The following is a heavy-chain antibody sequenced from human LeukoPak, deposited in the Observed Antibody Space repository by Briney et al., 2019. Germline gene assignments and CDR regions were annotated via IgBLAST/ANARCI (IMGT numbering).Heavy chain of an antibody. CDR3: AREGSLTYYYYCMDV. J-gene: IGHJ6*03. CDR1: GFTFSSFW. D-gene: IGHD3-10*01. V-gene: IGHV3-7*01. CDR2: IKRDGSEK. Sequence: GGSLRLSCAASGFTFSSFWMGWVPQAPGKGLEGVANIKRDGSEKYYVDSVKGRFTISRDNAKNSLYLQMNSLRAEDTAVYYCAREGSLTYYYYCMDVWGKGTTVTIPS.